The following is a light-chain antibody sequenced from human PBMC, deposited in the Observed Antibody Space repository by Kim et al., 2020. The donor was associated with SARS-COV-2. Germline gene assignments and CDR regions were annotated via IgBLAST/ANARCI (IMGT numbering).Light chain of an antibody. CDR1: SLRTYY. J-gene: IGLJ2*01. CDR2: GKN. V-gene: IGLV3-19*01. Sequence: SSELTQDPAVSVALGQTVNITCRGESLRTYYTSWYQQKPGQPPKLLIYGKNIRPLHIADRFSISRAENTASLTITGAQATDEADYYCNTRGINGGHLVFGGGTQLTVL. CDR3: NTRGINGGHLV.